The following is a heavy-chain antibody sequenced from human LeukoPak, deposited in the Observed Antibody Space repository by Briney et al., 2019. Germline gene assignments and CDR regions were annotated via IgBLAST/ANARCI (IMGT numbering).Heavy chain of an antibody. CDR3: ARIADILTGFDY. D-gene: IGHD3-9*01. CDR1: GGSISSYY. CDR2: IYYSGST. V-gene: IGHV4-59*08. J-gene: IGHJ4*02. Sequence: SETLFLTCTVSGGSISSYYWSWIRQPPGKGLEWIGYIYYSGSTNYNPSLKSRVTISVDTSKIQFSLKLSSVTAADTAVYYCARIADILTGFDYWGQGTLVTVSS.